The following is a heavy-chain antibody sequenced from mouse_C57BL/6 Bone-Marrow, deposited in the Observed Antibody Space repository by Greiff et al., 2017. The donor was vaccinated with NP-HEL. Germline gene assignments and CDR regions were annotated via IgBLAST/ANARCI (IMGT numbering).Heavy chain of an antibody. CDR1: GYTFTSYW. CDR2: IHPNSGST. J-gene: IGHJ4*01. Sequence: QVQLQQPGAELVKPGASVKLSCKASGYTFTSYWMHWVKQRPGQGLEWIGMIHPNSGSTNYNEKFKSKATLTVDQSSSTAYMQLSSLTSEDSAVYYCARTHSNYPYYAMDYWGQGTSVTVSS. V-gene: IGHV1-64*01. CDR3: ARTHSNYPYYAMDY. D-gene: IGHD2-5*01.